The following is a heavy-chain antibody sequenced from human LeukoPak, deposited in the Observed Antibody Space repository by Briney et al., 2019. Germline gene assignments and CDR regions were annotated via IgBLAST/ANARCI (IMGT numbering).Heavy chain of an antibody. J-gene: IGHJ4*02. CDR2: ISTNGGST. CDR3: AKCGGYYYGSGSYYLADY. D-gene: IGHD3-10*01. CDR1: GFTFSSYA. Sequence: GGSLRLSCAASGFTFSSYAMHWVRQAPGKGLEYVSGISTNGGSTYYADSVKGRFTISRDNSKNTLYLQMNSLRAEDTAVYYCAKCGGYYYGSGSYYLADYWGQGTLVTVSS. V-gene: IGHV3-64*02.